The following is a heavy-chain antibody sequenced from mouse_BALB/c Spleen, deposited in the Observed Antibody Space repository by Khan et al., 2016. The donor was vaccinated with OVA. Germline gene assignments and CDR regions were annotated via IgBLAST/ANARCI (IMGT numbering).Heavy chain of an antibody. D-gene: IGHD1-1*01. CDR2: VSTGGSYN. CDR3: TRLAYYYDSEGFAY. Sequence: EVQGVESGGDLVKPGGSLKLSCAASGFTFSTYGMSWVRQTPDRRLEWVATVSTGGSYNYYPDSVQGRFTISRDNAKNTLYLQMNSLKSDETAIFYCTRLAYYYDSEGFAYWGQGTLVTVSA. J-gene: IGHJ3*01. CDR1: GFTFSTYG. V-gene: IGHV5-6*01.